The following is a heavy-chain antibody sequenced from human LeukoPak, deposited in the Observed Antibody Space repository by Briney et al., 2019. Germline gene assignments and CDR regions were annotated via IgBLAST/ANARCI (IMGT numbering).Heavy chain of an antibody. CDR2: ISSSGSTI. V-gene: IGHV3-48*03. D-gene: IGHD5-12*01. CDR3: AKSMGYSALYYFDY. J-gene: IGHJ4*02. Sequence: PGGSLRLSCAASGFTFSSYEMNWVRQAPGKGLEWVSYISSSGSTIYYADSVKGRFTISRDNAKNSLYLQMNSLRAEDTAVYYCAKSMGYSALYYFDYWGQGTLVTVSS. CDR1: GFTFSSYE.